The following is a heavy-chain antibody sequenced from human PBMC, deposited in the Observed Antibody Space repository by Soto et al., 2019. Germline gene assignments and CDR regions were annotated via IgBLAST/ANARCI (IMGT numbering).Heavy chain of an antibody. CDR3: ARDRLPYDSSGQGDY. J-gene: IGHJ4*02. CDR2: ISTRTGNT. CDR1: GYTFTDYG. D-gene: IGHD3-22*01. Sequence: SASVKASCKASGYTFTDYGISWVRQAPGQGLEWVGWISTRTGNTNSAQIVQGRVTLTADTSANTAYMELTCLRSDDTAIYYSARDRLPYDSSGQGDYWGQGTLVTVSS. V-gene: IGHV1-18*04.